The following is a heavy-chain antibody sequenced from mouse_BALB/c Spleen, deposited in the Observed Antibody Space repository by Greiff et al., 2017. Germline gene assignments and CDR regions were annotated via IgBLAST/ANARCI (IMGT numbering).Heavy chain of an antibody. CDR1: GYTFSSYW. V-gene: IGHV1-9*01. J-gene: IGHJ3*01. Sequence: VQLQQSGAELMKPGASVKISCKATGYTFSSYWIEWVKQRPGHGLEWIGEILPGSGSTNYNEKFKGKATFTADTSSNTAYMQLSSLTSEDSAVYYCARRDDYDRSWFAYWGQGTLVTVSA. CDR2: ILPGSGST. CDR3: ARRDDYDRSWFAY. D-gene: IGHD2-4*01.